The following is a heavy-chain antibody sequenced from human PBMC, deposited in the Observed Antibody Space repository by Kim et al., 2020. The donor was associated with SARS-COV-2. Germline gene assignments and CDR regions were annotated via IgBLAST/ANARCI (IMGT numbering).Heavy chain of an antibody. V-gene: IGHV4-39*01. J-gene: IGHJ3*02. CDR3: ARHPITMVRGVAIDI. D-gene: IGHD3-10*01. CDR2: IYYSGST. CDR1: GGSISSSSYY. Sequence: SETLSLTCTVSGGSISSSSYYWGWIRQPPGKGLEWIGIIYYSGSTYYNPSLKSRITISVDTSKNQFSLKLSSVTAADTAVYYCARHPITMVRGVAIDIWGQGTMVTVSS.